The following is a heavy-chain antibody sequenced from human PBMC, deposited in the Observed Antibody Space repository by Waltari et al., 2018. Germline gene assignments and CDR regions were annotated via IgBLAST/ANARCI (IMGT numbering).Heavy chain of an antibody. CDR2: VDPEDGET. CDR3: ATVGGSYHEDYFQH. V-gene: IGHV1-69-2*01. CDR1: GYTFTDYY. J-gene: IGHJ1*01. Sequence: EVQLVQSGAEVKKPGATVKISCKASGYTFTDYYMPWEQQAPGKGLEWMGRVDPEDGETIYAEKFQGRVTITADTSTDTAYMELSSLRSEDTAVYYCATVGGSYHEDYFQHWGQGTLVTVSS. D-gene: IGHD1-26*01.